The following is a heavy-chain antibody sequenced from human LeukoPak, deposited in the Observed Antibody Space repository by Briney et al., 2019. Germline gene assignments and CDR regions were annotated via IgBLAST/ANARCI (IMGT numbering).Heavy chain of an antibody. CDR3: ARLLAPTDY. J-gene: IGHJ4*02. V-gene: IGHV4-39*07. CDR1: GGSISSSSYY. CDR2: IYYSGST. D-gene: IGHD2-15*01. Sequence: SETLSLTCTVSGGSISSSSYYWGWIRQPPGKGLEWIGSIYYSGSTYYNPSLKSRVTISVDTSKNQFSLKLSSVTAADTAVYYCARLLAPTDYWGQGTLVTVSS.